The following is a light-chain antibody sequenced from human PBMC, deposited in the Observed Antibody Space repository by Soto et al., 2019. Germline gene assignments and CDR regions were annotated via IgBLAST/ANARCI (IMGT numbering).Light chain of an antibody. CDR1: QSVSSN. V-gene: IGKV3-15*01. Sequence: IVMTQSPATLSVSPGERATLSCRASQSVSSNLAWYQQKPGQAPRLLSYGASTRATGIPARFSGSGSGTEFTRTISSLQSEDFAVYYCQQYNNWPPPYTFGQGTKLEIK. J-gene: IGKJ2*01. CDR3: QQYNNWPPPYT. CDR2: GAS.